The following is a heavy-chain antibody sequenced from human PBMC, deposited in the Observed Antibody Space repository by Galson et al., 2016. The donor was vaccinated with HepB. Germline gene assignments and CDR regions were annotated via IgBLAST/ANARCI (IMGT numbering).Heavy chain of an antibody. D-gene: IGHD2-15*01. CDR1: GYTFTNYA. J-gene: IGHJ4*01. V-gene: IGHV1-3*01. Sequence: SVKVSCKASGYTFTNYAVHWVRQAPGQRLEWMGWINPGNGNTKYSQKFQARVTFIRDTSASTAYMELSSLRSEDTAIYYCARLPIKGCSGGSCYDYWGQGTLVTVSS. CDR3: ARLPIKGCSGGSCYDY. CDR2: INPGNGNT.